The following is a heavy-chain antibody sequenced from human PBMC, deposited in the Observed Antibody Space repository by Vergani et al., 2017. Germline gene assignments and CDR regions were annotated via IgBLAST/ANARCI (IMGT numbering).Heavy chain of an antibody. J-gene: IGHJ5*02. Sequence: QVQLQESGPGLVKPSETLSLTSTVSGAAIKDFYWSWFRQPPGKGLEWIGYVYYTGSTTYNPSLKSRVTISVDTSNNQFSLRMTSLTAADTAIYYCARDRDLYCRSTTSCHNWFDPWGQGSLVTVSS. V-gene: IGHV4-59*01. CDR3: ARDRDLYCRSTTSCHNWFDP. D-gene: IGHD2/OR15-2a*01. CDR1: GAAIKDFY. CDR2: VYYTGST.